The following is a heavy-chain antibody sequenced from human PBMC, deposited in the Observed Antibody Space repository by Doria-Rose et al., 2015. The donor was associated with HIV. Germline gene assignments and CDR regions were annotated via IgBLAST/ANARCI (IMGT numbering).Heavy chain of an antibody. CDR3: ARGLLRGGWNDVDYYYGMDV. V-gene: IGHV4-34*01. CDR1: GGSFSGYY. CDR2: INHSRST. Sequence: QVQLQESGAGLVKPSETLSLTCAVFGGSFSGYYWSWIRQPPGKGLEWIGEINHSRSTNYRTSLKSRVTLPLDTSKNLFSLKLSPVTAADTAVYYCARGLLRGGWNDVDYYYGMDVWGQGTTVTVSS. D-gene: IGHD1-1*01. J-gene: IGHJ6*02.